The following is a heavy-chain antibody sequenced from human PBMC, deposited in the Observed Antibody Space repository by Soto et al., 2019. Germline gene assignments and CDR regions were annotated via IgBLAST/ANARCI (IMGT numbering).Heavy chain of an antibody. CDR2: ISGSGVNT. CDR1: GFTFSSDA. V-gene: IGHV3-23*01. J-gene: IGHJ4*02. D-gene: IGHD5-12*01. Sequence: GGSLRLSCAASGFTFSSDAMSWVRQAPGKGLEWVSSISGSGVNTFYSDSVKGRFTISRDNSKNTLYLQMNSLRAEDTAVYYCAKPGRDLNRGYDWGTFDYWGQGTLVTVSS. CDR3: AKPGRDLNRGYDWGTFDY.